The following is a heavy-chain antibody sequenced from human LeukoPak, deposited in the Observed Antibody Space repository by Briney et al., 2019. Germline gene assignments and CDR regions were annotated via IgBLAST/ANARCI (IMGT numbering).Heavy chain of an antibody. V-gene: IGHV4-31*03. CDR1: GGSITSGIYY. D-gene: IGHD2-2*01. Sequence: SQTLSLTCTVSGGSITSGIYYWNWIRQHPGKGLEWIGNIYYSGSTHHNPSLKSRLTISVDTSKNQFSLELTSVTAADTAVYYCARGGYCSGTSCYVDYWGQGTLVTVSS. J-gene: IGHJ4*02. CDR2: IYYSGST. CDR3: ARGGYCSGTSCYVDY.